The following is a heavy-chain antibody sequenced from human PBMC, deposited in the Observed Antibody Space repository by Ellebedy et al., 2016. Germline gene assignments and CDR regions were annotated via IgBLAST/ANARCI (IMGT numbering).Heavy chain of an antibody. CDR1: GGSISSYY. CDR2: IYYSGST. V-gene: IGHV4-59*08. Sequence: SETLSLXXTVSGGSISSYYWSWIRQPPGKGLEWIGYIYYSGSTNYNPSLKSRVTISVDTSKNQFSLKLSSVTAADTAVYYCARQGPIMITFGGALFDYWGQGTLVTVSS. CDR3: ARQGPIMITFGGALFDY. J-gene: IGHJ4*02. D-gene: IGHD3-16*01.